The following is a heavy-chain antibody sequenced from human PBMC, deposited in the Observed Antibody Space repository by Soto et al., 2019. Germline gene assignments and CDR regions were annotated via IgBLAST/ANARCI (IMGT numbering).Heavy chain of an antibody. CDR1: GFSLSTAGVG. CDR2: IYWDDDK. J-gene: IGHJ4*02. Sequence: QITLKESGPTLVKPTQTLTLTCTFSGFSLSTAGVGVGWIRQPPGKALEWLALIYWDDDKRYSPSLKSRLTITXXTXKXXVVLTMTNTDPVDTATYYCARAKYSPASQMYYFDYWGQGTLVTVSS. V-gene: IGHV2-5*02. D-gene: IGHD6-6*01. CDR3: ARAKYSPASQMYYFDY.